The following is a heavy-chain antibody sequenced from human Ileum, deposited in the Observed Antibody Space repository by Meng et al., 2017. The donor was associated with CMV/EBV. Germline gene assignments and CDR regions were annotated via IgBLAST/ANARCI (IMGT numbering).Heavy chain of an antibody. V-gene: IGHV5-51*01. CDR2: IYTDDYDS. D-gene: IGHD1-14*01. J-gene: IGHJ4*02. CDR3: ERTHYHLPIEIDY. Sequence: KASGYGFTAYWMAWVRQLTGKGQGWVGVIYTDDYDSEYSKSYQGQITISADQSNNTDYLQWNSLKASDTAMYYCERTHYHLPIEIDYWGQGALVTVSS. CDR1: GYGFTAYW.